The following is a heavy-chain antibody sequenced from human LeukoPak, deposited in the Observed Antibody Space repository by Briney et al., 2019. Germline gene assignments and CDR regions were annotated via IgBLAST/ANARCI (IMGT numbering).Heavy chain of an antibody. CDR2: MNPNSGNT. CDR1: GYTFTSYD. J-gene: IGHJ4*02. Sequence: ASVKVSCKASGYTFTSYDINWVRQATGQGLEWMGWMNPNSGNTGYAQKFQGRVTMTRNTSISTAYMELSSLRSEDTAVYYCARSRVAVVAATHPFDHWGQGTLVTVSS. CDR3: ARSRVAVVAATHPFDH. D-gene: IGHD2-15*01. V-gene: IGHV1-8*01.